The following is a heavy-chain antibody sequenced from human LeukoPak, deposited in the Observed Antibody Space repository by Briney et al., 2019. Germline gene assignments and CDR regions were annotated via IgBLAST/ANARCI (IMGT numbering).Heavy chain of an antibody. J-gene: IGHJ4*02. CDR3: AKGGRVYTAAGNPFDY. V-gene: IGHV3-30*02. D-gene: IGHD6-13*01. CDR2: IRYDGSNK. CDR1: GFTFSSYG. Sequence: GGSLRLSCAASGFTFSSYGMHWVRQAPGKGLEWVAFIRYDGSNKYYADSMKGRFTISRDNSKNTLYLQMNSLRAEDTAVYYCAKGGRVYTAAGNPFDYWGQGTLVTVSS.